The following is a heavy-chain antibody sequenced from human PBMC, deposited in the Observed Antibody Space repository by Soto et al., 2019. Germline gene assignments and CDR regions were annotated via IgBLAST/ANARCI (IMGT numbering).Heavy chain of an antibody. CDR3: ARAEGLLWFGGRNYGMDV. D-gene: IGHD3-10*01. J-gene: IGHJ6*02. V-gene: IGHV5-51*01. CDR1: GYSFTIYW. Sequence: PGESLKISCKGSGYSFTIYWIGWVRQMPGKGLEWMGIIYPGDSDTRYSPSFQGQVTISADKSISTAYLKLSSVTAADTAVYYCARAEGLLWFGGRNYGMDVWGQGTTVTVSS. CDR2: IYPGDSDT.